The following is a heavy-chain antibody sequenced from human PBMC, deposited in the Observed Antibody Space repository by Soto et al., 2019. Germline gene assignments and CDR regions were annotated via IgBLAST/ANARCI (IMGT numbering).Heavy chain of an antibody. D-gene: IGHD6-19*01. CDR2: IRSKVNSYAT. Sequence: EVQLVESGGGLVQPGGSLKLSCAASGFTFSGSAMHWVRQTSGKGLEWVGRIRSKVNSYATAYAASVKGRFTISRDDSKSTAYLQMNSLKPEDTAVYYCTRASSGWPARGHGTLVTVSS. CDR1: GFTFSGSA. J-gene: IGHJ4*01. CDR3: TRASSGWPA. V-gene: IGHV3-73*02.